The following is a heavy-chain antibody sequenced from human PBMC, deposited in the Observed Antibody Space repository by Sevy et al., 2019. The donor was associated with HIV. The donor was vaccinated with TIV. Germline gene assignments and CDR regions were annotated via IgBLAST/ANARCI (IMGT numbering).Heavy chain of an antibody. CDR1: GFSFSSYW. D-gene: IGHD4-4*01. CDR2: IKQDGSER. V-gene: IGHV3-7*01. J-gene: IGHJ6*02. Sequence: GGSLRLSCAGSGFSFSSYWMTWVRQAPGKGLEWVASIKQDGSERSYVDSVKGRFTISRDNGKSSLYLQMNSLRVEDTAVYFCAKVYSNYAGRYFYYYALDVWGQGTTVTVSS. CDR3: AKVYSNYAGRYFYYYALDV.